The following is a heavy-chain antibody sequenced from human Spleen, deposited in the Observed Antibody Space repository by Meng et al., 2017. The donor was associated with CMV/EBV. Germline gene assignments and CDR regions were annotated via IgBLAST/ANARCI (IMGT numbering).Heavy chain of an antibody. V-gene: IGHV3-53*01. CDR3: AREPYGGISGY. D-gene: IGHD4-23*01. CDR2: IYSGGST. CDR1: GFTVSTNY. J-gene: IGHJ4*02. Sequence: GESLKISCAASGFTVSTNYMSWVRQAPGKGLEWVSVIYSGGSTYYADSVKGRFTISRDNSKNTVYLQMNSLRAEDTAVYYCAREPYGGISGYWGQGTLVTVSS.